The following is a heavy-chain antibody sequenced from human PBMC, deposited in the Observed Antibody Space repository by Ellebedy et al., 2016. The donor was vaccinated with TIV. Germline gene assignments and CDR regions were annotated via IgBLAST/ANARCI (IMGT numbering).Heavy chain of an antibody. J-gene: IGHJ6*02. CDR2: INPGNGNA. V-gene: IGHV1-3*01. CDR1: AYTFTTFG. Sequence: ASVKVSXXASAYTFTTFGLHWVRRAPGQRLEWMGWINPGNGNAKSSQKFQGRLTITRDTSVSVAYMELSSLRSEDTAVYYCARGFGMVRGVTGMDVWGQGTPVTVSS. D-gene: IGHD3-10*01. CDR3: ARGFGMVRGVTGMDV.